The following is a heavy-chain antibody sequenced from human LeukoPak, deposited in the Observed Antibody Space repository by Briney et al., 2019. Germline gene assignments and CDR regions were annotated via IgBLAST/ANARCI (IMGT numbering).Heavy chain of an antibody. Sequence: TPSETLSLTCAVYGGSFSGYYWSWIRQPPGKGLEWIGEINHSGSTNYNPSLKSRVTISVDTSKNQFSLKLSSVTAADTAVYYCAADSGSYDNGVYWGQGTLVTVSS. CDR2: INHSGST. CDR3: AADSGSYDNGVY. V-gene: IGHV4-34*01. CDR1: GGSFSGYY. D-gene: IGHD1-26*01. J-gene: IGHJ4*02.